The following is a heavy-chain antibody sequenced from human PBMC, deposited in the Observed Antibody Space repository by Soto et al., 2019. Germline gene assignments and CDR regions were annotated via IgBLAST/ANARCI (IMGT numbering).Heavy chain of an antibody. J-gene: IGHJ4*02. CDR3: ARETSITGTTSYFDY. CDR2: IWYDGSNK. CDR1: GFTFSSYG. D-gene: IGHD1-7*01. V-gene: IGHV3-33*01. Sequence: GGSLRLSCAASGFTFSSYGMHWVRQAPGKGLEWVAVIWYDGSNKYYADSVKGRFTISRDNSKNTLYLQMNSLRAEDTAVYYCARETSITGTTSYFDYWGQGTLVTVSS.